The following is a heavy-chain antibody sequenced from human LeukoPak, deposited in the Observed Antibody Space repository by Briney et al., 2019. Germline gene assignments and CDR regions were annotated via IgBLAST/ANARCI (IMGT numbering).Heavy chain of an antibody. D-gene: IGHD2/OR15-2a*01. Sequence: GGSLRLSCAASGFTLSSYAMSWFRQAPGKGLEWVSAVRGSGGSTYYADSVNGRFTISRDNSKNTLYVQINSLSADDTAVYYCAKDGPRLLGWFDPWGQGNLVTVSS. CDR2: VRGSGGST. V-gene: IGHV3-23*01. CDR1: GFTLSSYA. J-gene: IGHJ5*02. CDR3: AKDGPRLLGWFDP.